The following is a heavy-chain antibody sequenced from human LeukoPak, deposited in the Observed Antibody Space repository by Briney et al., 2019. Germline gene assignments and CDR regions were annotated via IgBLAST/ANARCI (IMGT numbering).Heavy chain of an antibody. CDR3: AKEKRYCRGGSWYRLLDY. Sequence: GRSLRLSCAASGFTFDDYAMHWVRQPPGKGLEWGAGISWNSGSIGYADSVKGRFTISRDNAKNSLYLQMNSLRAEDTALYYCAKEKRYCRGGSWYRLLDYWGQGTLVTVSS. J-gene: IGHJ4*02. CDR2: ISWNSGSI. V-gene: IGHV3-9*01. CDR1: GFTFDDYA. D-gene: IGHD2-15*01.